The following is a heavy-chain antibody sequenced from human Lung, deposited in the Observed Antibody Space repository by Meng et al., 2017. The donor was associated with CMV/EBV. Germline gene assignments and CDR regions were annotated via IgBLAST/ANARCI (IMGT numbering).Heavy chain of an antibody. V-gene: IGHV3-33*06. J-gene: IGHJ6*02. Sequence: GESLKISCAASGFTFSSYGMHWVRQAPGKGLEWVAVIWYDGGNKYYADSVKGRFTISRDNSKNTLYLQMNSLRAEDTAVYYCAKDHLITIYWGGMDVWGQGTTVXVSS. CDR3: AKDHLITIYWGGMDV. D-gene: IGHD3-3*01. CDR1: GFTFSSYG. CDR2: IWYDGGNK.